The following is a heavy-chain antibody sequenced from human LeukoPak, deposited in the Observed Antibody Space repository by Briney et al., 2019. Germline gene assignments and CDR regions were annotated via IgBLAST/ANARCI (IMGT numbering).Heavy chain of an antibody. Sequence: SETLSLTCTVSGGSISSYYWSWIRQPPGKGLEWIGYTYYSGSTNYNPSLKSRVTISVDTSKNQFSLKLRSVTAADTAVYYCARVSGYDWESFYDYWGQGTLVTVSS. D-gene: IGHD5-12*01. CDR1: GGSISSYY. V-gene: IGHV4-59*01. CDR2: TYYSGST. J-gene: IGHJ4*02. CDR3: ARVSGYDWESFYDY.